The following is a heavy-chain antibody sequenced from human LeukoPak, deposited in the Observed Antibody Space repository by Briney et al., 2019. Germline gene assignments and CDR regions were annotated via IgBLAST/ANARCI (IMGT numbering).Heavy chain of an antibody. CDR2: ISSSSSYI. CDR1: GFTFSSYS. Sequence: GGSLRLSCAASGFTFSSYSMNWVRRAPGKGLEWVSSISSSSSYIYCADSVKGRFTISRDNAKNLLYLQMNSLRAEDTAVYYCAREVRDILTPDAFDIWGQGTMVTVSS. CDR3: AREVRDILTPDAFDI. V-gene: IGHV3-21*01. J-gene: IGHJ3*02. D-gene: IGHD3-9*01.